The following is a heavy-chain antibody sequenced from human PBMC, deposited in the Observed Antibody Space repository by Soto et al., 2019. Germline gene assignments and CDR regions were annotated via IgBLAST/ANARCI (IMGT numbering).Heavy chain of an antibody. CDR1: GFTFDDYA. V-gene: IGHV3-9*01. CDR2: ISWNSGSI. CDR3: AKGDGYNYRLSIDY. D-gene: IGHD5-12*01. J-gene: IGHJ4*02. Sequence: EVQLVESGGGLVQPGRSLRLSCAASGFTFDDYAMHWVRQAPGKGLEWVSGISWNSGSIGYADSVKGRFTISRDNAKNSLYLQMNSLRAEDTALYYCAKGDGYNYRLSIDYWGQGTLVTVSS.